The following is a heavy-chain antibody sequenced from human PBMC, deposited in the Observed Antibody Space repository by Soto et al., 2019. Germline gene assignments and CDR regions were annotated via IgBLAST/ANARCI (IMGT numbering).Heavy chain of an antibody. J-gene: IGHJ6*02. CDR2: IWYDGSNK. D-gene: IGHD5-18*01. CDR1: GFTFSSYG. V-gene: IGHV3-33*01. CDR3: ARVQDTAHYYGMDV. Sequence: GGSLRLSCAASGFTFSSYGMHWVRQAPGKGLEWVAVIWYDGSNKYYADSVKGRFTISRDNSKNTLYLQMNSLRAEDTAVYYCARVQDTAHYYGMDVWGQGTTVTVSS.